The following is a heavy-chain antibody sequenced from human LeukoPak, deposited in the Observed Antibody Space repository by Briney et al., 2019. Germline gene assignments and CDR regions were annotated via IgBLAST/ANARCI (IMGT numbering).Heavy chain of an antibody. Sequence: GASVKVSCKASGGTFSSYAISWVREAPGQGLEWMGGIIPIFGTANYAQKFQGRVTITTDETTSTAYMELSSLRSEDTAGYYCARLRCKDSMVRGVKGAFDYWGQGTLVSVSS. CDR2: IIPIFGTA. J-gene: IGHJ4*02. CDR1: GGTFSSYA. CDR3: ARLRCKDSMVRGVKGAFDY. D-gene: IGHD3-10*01. V-gene: IGHV1-69*05.